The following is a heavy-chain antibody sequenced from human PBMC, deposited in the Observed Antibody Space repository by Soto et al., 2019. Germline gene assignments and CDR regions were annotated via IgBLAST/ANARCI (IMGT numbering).Heavy chain of an antibody. Sequence: QITLKESGPTVVKPTEPLTLTCTFSGFSLTTSGVGLGWARQSPGKAPEWLALIYWDDDKRYSTSLKSRLTITKDTSKIQVVLTMANVDPADTATYYCAHRVLRTVFGLVTTTAIYFDFWGQGTPVVVSS. D-gene: IGHD3-3*01. CDR1: GFSLTTSGVG. CDR3: AHRVLRTVFGLVTTTAIYFDF. J-gene: IGHJ4*02. CDR2: IYWDDDK. V-gene: IGHV2-5*02.